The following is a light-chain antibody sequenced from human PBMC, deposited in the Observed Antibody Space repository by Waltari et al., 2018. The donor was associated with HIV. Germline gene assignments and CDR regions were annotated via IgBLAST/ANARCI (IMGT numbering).Light chain of an antibody. V-gene: IGKV1-5*03. CDR1: QSTSNW. CDR3: QQYNSHPVT. J-gene: IGKJ2*01. Sequence: DIQMTQSPSTLSASVADRVTITCRANQSTSNWLAWYQHKPGKAPKLLIYKASDLESGVPSRFSGSGSGTEFTLTISSLHPDDFATYYCQQYNSHPVTFGQGTKLQIK. CDR2: KAS.